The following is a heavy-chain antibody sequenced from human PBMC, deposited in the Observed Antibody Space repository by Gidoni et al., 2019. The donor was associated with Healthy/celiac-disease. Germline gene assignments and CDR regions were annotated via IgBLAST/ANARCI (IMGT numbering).Heavy chain of an antibody. D-gene: IGHD2-15*01. CDR2: ISAYNGNT. J-gene: IGHJ6*02. V-gene: IGHV1-18*01. CDR3: ARDIVVVVAADERYYYYYGMDV. CDR1: GYTFTSYG. Sequence: QVQLVQSGAEVKKPGASVKVSCKASGYTFTSYGISWVRQAPGQGLEWMGWISAYNGNTNYAQKLQGRVTMTTDTSTSTAYMELRSLRSDDTAVYYCARDIVVVVAADERYYYYYGMDVWGQGTTVTVSS.